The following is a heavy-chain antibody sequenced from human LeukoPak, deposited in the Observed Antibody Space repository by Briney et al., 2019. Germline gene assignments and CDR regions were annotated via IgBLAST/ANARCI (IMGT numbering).Heavy chain of an antibody. CDR1: GYTFTSYY. Sequence: ASVKVSCKATGYTFTSYYMHWVRQAPGQGLDWMGIINPSGGSTSYAQKFQGRVTMTRDTSTSTVYMELSSLRSEDTAVYYCARDYYDSSGYYYYGMDVWGQGTTVTVS. J-gene: IGHJ6*02. V-gene: IGHV1-46*01. D-gene: IGHD3-22*01. CDR3: ARDYYDSSGYYYYGMDV. CDR2: INPSGGST.